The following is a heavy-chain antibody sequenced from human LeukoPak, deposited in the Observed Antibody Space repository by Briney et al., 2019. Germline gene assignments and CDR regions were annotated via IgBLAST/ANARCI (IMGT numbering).Heavy chain of an antibody. V-gene: IGHV3-23*01. CDR2: IYGSGDTT. Sequence: PGGSLRLSCAASGFTFSSYAMSWARQAPGKGLEWGSAIYGSGDTTYYADSVKGRFTVSRDNPKNTLYLQMDGLRAEDTAVYYCAKMAGMTRQVYYMDVWGKGATVTVSS. D-gene: IGHD5-24*01. J-gene: IGHJ6*03. CDR3: AKMAGMTRQVYYMDV. CDR1: GFTFSSYA.